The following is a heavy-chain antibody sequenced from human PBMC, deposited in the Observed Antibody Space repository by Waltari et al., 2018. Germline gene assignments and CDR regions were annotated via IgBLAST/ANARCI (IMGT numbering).Heavy chain of an antibody. V-gene: IGHV4-30-4*08. CDR1: GASINSGDYY. Sequence: QVHLQESGPGLAKPSQTLSLTCSVSGASINSGDYYWSWIRQPQGKGLEWIGYIAYSGNTYYTPSLKSRVSISLDTAKNDFSLEVRSVTASDTAMYYCARVDTIFGVVPHADAFDIWGQGTMVTVAS. CDR3: ARVDTIFGVVPHADAFDI. D-gene: IGHD3-3*01. CDR2: IAYSGNT. J-gene: IGHJ3*02.